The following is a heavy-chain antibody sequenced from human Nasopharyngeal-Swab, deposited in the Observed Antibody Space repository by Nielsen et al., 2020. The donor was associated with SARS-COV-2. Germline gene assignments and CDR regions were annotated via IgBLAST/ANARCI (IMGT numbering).Heavy chain of an antibody. V-gene: IGHV3-23*01. D-gene: IGHD3-22*01. J-gene: IGHJ4*02. CDR2: ISGSGGST. Sequence: WIRQPPGKGLEWVSVISGSGGSTYYADSVKGRFTISRDNSKNTLYLQMNSLRVEDTAVYYCARYDDYYDSSGYAYWGQGTLVTVSS. CDR3: ARYDDYYDSSGYAY.